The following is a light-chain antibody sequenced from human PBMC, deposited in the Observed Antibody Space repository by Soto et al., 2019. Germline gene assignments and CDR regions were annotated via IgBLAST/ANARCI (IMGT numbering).Light chain of an antibody. Sequence: DIQMSQSPSSLSASVGDRVTITCQASQDISNYLNWYQHKPGKAPKLLIFRASNLETGVPSRFSGGGSGAHFTFNISRLQPEDIAKYYWQQYDNLPSYTFGPGTKLEIK. CDR3: QQYDNLPSYT. CDR2: RAS. V-gene: IGKV1-33*01. CDR1: QDISNY. J-gene: IGKJ2*01.